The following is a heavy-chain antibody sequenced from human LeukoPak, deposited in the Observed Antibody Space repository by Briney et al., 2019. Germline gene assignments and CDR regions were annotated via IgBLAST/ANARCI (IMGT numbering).Heavy chain of an antibody. J-gene: IGHJ4*02. V-gene: IGHV1-2*02. D-gene: IGHD2/OR15-2a*01. CDR1: GYTLTDYY. CDR2: INPRSDAT. Sequence: ASVKVSCKASGYTLTDYYMHWVRQAPGQGLEWVAGINPRSDATTYTQKFQGRVTLTKHPSINPTYMEMSRLTSDDTAMYYCAREANSWYHSWGQGTLVTLSS. CDR3: AREANSWYHS.